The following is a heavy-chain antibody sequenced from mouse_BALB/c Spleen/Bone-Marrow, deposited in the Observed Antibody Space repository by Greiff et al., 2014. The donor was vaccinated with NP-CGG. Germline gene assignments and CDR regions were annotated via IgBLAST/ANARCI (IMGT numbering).Heavy chain of an antibody. J-gene: IGHJ2*01. Sequence: EVMLVESGGGLVQPGGSRKLSCAASGFTFSSFGMHWVRQAPEKGLEWDAYISSGSRTVFYADTVKGRFTISRDNPKNTLFLQMTSLRSEDTAMYYCTRSRGNWDDFDYWGQGTTLTVSS. D-gene: IGHD3-3*01. V-gene: IGHV5-17*02. CDR2: ISSGSRTV. CDR3: TRSRGNWDDFDY. CDR1: GFTFSSFG.